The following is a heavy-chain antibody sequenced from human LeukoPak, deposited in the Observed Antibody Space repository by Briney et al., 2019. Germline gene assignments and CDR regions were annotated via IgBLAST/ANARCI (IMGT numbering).Heavy chain of an antibody. J-gene: IGHJ4*02. D-gene: IGHD2-21*01. CDR3: AREISCSFDY. CDR2: IFFYGSKK. CDR1: GFTFSSYG. Sequence: PGGSLRLSRVESGFTFSSYGMHGDRQAPGKGMEWVALIFFYGSKKYYGDSMKGRFAISRDNSKNTLYLQMNSLRAENTAVYFCAREISCSFDYWGQGALGSVSS. V-gene: IGHV3-33*01.